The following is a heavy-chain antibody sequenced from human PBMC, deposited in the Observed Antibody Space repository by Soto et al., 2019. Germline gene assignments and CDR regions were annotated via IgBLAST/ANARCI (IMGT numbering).Heavy chain of an antibody. CDR1: GFTFSDYA. D-gene: IGHD6-19*01. Sequence: VQLVESGGGVVQPGRSLRLSCAASGFTFSDYAMHGVRQTPGNGLEWVAVVSDAGRNKHYADSMKGLFTISRGSSKSTVSLEMNSLSAEYTAVYYFEKEGRPWLVTSDFNYWGQGALVTVSS. V-gene: IGHV3-30*18. CDR3: EKEGRPWLVTSDFNY. J-gene: IGHJ4*02. CDR2: VSDAGRNK.